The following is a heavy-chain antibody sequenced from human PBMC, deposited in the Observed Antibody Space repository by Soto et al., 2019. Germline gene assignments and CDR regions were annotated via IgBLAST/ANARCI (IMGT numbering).Heavy chain of an antibody. V-gene: IGHV4-59*08. D-gene: IGHD3-10*01. CDR2: VYYSGGS. CDR3: VRQGIGNLHGLVDV. J-gene: IGHJ6*02. CDR1: GGSIDGYN. Sequence: QVQLQESGPGLVKPSETLSLTYTVSGGSIDGYNCAWIRQPPGKSLEWVGYVYYSGGSRYNPSLESRVTLSMDTSKSQFSLQLRSVTAADTAVYYCVRQGIGNLHGLVDVWGRGTTVTVSS.